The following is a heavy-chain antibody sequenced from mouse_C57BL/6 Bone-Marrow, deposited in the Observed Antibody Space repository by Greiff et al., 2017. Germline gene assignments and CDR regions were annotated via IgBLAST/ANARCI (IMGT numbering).Heavy chain of an antibody. V-gene: IGHV1-55*01. CDR1: GYTFTSYW. Sequence: QVQLQQPGAELVKPGASVKMSCKASGYTFTSYWITWVKQRPGQGLEWIGDLYPGSGSTNYNEKFKSKATLTVDTSSSTAYMQLSSLTSEDSAVYYCARWDYYGDAMDYWGQGTSVTVSS. CDR2: LYPGSGST. J-gene: IGHJ4*01. D-gene: IGHD1-1*01. CDR3: ARWDYYGDAMDY.